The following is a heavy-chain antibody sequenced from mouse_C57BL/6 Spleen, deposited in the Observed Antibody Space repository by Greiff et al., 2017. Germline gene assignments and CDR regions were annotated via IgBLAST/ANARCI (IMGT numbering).Heavy chain of an antibody. CDR3: ARSGGDY. V-gene: IGHV1-54*01. Sequence: QVQLQQSGAELVRPGTSVKVSCKASGYAFTNYLIEWVKQRPGQGLAWIGVINPGSGGTNYNEKFKGKATLTADKSSSTAYMQLSSLTSEDSAVYFCARSGGDYWGQGTTLTVSS. J-gene: IGHJ2*01. CDR2: INPGSGGT. CDR1: GYAFTNYL.